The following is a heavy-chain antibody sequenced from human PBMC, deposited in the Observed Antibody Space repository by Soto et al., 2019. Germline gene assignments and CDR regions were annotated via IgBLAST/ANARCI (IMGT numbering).Heavy chain of an antibody. J-gene: IGHJ4*02. D-gene: IGHD7-27*01. CDR2: IFYSGTT. Sequence: SETLSLTCSVSGGSITNNNYYWDWIRQPPGKGLVCIATIFYSGTTYYNPSLKIRVTISVDTSKNQFSLKLSSVTATETAVYYCARRVANWGHFDYWGQGALVTVS. V-gene: IGHV4-39*01. CDR1: GGSITNNNYY. CDR3: ARRVANWGHFDY.